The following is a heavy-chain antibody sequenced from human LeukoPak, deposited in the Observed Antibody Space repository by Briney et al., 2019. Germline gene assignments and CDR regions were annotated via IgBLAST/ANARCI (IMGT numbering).Heavy chain of an antibody. V-gene: IGHV3-23*01. CDR1: GFTFSSYA. D-gene: IGHD6-13*01. CDR3: ANLPKSLGFDY. J-gene: IGHJ4*02. Sequence: PGGXXRLSCAASGFTFSSYAMSWVRQAPGKGLEGVSAISGSGGSTYYADSVKGRFTISRDNSKNTLYLQMNSLRAEDTAVYYCANLPKSLGFDYWGQGNLVTVSS. CDR2: ISGSGGST.